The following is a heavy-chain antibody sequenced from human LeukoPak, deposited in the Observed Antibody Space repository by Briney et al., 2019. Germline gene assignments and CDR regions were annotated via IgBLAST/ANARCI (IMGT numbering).Heavy chain of an antibody. CDR3: ARAGIAVAGNLGADFDY. Sequence: TSETLSLTFTVSGGSISSYYWSWIRQPAGKGLEWIGRIYTSGSTNYNPSLKSRVTMSVDTSKNQFSLKLSSVTAADTAVYYCARAGIAVAGNLGADFDYWGQGTLVTVSS. D-gene: IGHD6-19*01. V-gene: IGHV4-4*07. CDR1: GGSISSYY. J-gene: IGHJ4*02. CDR2: IYTSGST.